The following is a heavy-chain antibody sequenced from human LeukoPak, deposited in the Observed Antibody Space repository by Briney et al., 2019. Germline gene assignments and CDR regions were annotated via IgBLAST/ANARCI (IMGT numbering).Heavy chain of an antibody. CDR3: AKFGVATLQYYYYFDY. D-gene: IGHD3-3*01. CDR1: GFTFSSYA. CDR2: IGTHGTTT. J-gene: IGHJ4*02. Sequence: GGSLRLSCAASGFTFSSYAMTWVRQAPGKGLEWVSSIGTHGTTTYYADSVKGRFTISRDNSKNTLYLQMNSLRAEDTAVYYCAKFGVATLQYYYYFDYWGQGTLVTVSS. V-gene: IGHV3-23*01.